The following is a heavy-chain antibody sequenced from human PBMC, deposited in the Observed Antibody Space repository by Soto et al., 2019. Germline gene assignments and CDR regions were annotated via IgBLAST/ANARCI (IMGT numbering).Heavy chain of an antibody. J-gene: IGHJ5*02. CDR3: ARAARYCSTSMCFASFYRFDP. V-gene: IGHV1-18*01. Sequence: GASVKLACKASGHTFTSYGFSWVRQAPGQGLEWMGWISAYNGNTDYAQKVQDRVILTTDTSANTAYMEPRNLRSDDPAVYYCARAARYCSTSMCFASFYRFDPWGQGTPVTVSS. D-gene: IGHD2-2*01. CDR2: ISAYNGNT. CDR1: GHTFTSYG.